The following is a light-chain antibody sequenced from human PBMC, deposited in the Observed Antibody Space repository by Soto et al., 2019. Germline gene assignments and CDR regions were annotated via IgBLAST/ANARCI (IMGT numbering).Light chain of an antibody. Sequence: DIQMTQSPSSLSASVGDRVTITCRASQSISSYLNWYQQKPGKAPKLLIYAASSLQSGVPSRFSGSGSGTDFTLTISSLQPEDFASYYCQHYHSFPHTFGQGAKLEI. V-gene: IGKV1-39*01. CDR1: QSISSY. J-gene: IGKJ2*01. CDR3: QHYHSFPHT. CDR2: AAS.